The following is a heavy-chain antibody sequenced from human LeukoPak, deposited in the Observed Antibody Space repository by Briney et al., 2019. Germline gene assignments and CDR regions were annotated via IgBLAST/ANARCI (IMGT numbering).Heavy chain of an antibody. Sequence: PSDTLSLTCTDSGDSIGSCYWSWIRQSPGKGLEWLGHIYHSGSTNYNPSLKSRVTISVDTSKNQFSLKLTSVTSADTAVYYCARDGPAYTSRWYDYYYGLDVWGQGTTVTVSS. CDR2: IYHSGST. V-gene: IGHV4-59*01. D-gene: IGHD2-2*01. CDR3: ARDGPAYTSRWYDYYYGLDV. J-gene: IGHJ6*02. CDR1: GDSIGSCY.